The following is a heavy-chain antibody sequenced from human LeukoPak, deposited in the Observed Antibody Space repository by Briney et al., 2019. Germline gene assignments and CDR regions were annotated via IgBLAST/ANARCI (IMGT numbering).Heavy chain of an antibody. Sequence: GGSLRLSCAASGFTFSSYSMNWVRQAPGKGLEWVAVISHDGSNKYYADSVKGRFTISRDNSKNTLYLQMNSLRAEDTAVYYCAKDRLRWAQLQYYFDYWGQGTLVTVSS. CDR2: ISHDGSNK. D-gene: IGHD5-24*01. CDR1: GFTFSSYS. CDR3: AKDRLRWAQLQYYFDY. J-gene: IGHJ4*02. V-gene: IGHV3-30*18.